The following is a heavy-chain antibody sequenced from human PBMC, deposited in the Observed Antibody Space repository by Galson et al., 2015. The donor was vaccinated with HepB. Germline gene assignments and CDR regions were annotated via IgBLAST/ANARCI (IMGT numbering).Heavy chain of an antibody. Sequence: SLRLSCAASGFTFSSFGMHWVRQAPGKGLEWVAVISYDGSNKYYVDSVKGRFTISRDNSKNTLYLQMNSLRAEDTAVYYCARERWGGLEYSSSPDYWGQGTLVIVSS. CDR1: GFTFSSFG. J-gene: IGHJ4*02. D-gene: IGHD6-6*01. CDR3: ARERWGGLEYSSSPDY. V-gene: IGHV3-30*03. CDR2: ISYDGSNK.